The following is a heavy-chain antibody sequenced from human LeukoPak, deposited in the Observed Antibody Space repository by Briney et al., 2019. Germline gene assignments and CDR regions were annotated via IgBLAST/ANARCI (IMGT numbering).Heavy chain of an antibody. CDR1: GFIASGYW. CDR3: AREWQGGIAAAGTRIEGDY. J-gene: IGHJ4*02. CDR2: IKQDGSEK. Sequence: GGSLRLSCAVSGFIASGYWMTWVRQAPGKGLEWVANIKQDGSEKNYVDSVKGRFTISRDNAENSLFLQMNSLRVEDTAVYYCAREWQGGIAAAGTRIEGDYWGQGTLVAVSS. V-gene: IGHV3-7*01. D-gene: IGHD6-13*01.